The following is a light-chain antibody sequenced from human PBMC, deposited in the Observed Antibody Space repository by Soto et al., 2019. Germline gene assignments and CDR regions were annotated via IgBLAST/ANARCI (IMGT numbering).Light chain of an antibody. J-gene: IGLJ2*01. Sequence: QSVLTQPPSTSGTPGQRVTISCSGSSSNIGSNTVSWCQQLPGTAPKPLIYSNNQRPSGVPDRFSGSKSGTSASLAISGLRSEDEADYYCAAWDDSLSGVVFGGGTKLTV. CDR2: SNN. CDR1: SSNIGSNT. CDR3: AAWDDSLSGVV. V-gene: IGLV1-44*01.